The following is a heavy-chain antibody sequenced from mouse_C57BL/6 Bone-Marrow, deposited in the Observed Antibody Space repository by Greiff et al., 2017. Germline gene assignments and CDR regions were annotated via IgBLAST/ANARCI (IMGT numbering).Heavy chain of an antibody. CDR1: GYTFTSYW. D-gene: IGHD1-1*01. J-gene: IGHJ3*01. Sequence: QVQLQQPGAELVRPGSSVKLSCKASGYTFTSYWMDWVKQRPGQGLEWIGNIYPSDSETHYNQKFKDKATLTVDKSSSTAYMQLSSLTSEDSAVYYCARWDYDGSSQAWFAYWGQGTLVTVSA. V-gene: IGHV1-61*01. CDR2: IYPSDSET. CDR3: ARWDYDGSSQAWFAY.